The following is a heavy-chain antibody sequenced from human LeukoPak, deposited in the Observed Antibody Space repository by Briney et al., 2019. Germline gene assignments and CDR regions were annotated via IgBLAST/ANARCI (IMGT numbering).Heavy chain of an antibody. CDR1: GGSISSGGYY. D-gene: IGHD1-7*01. CDR3: ARDSGITGTTTDY. V-gene: IGHV4-30-2*01. CDR2: IYHSGST. Sequence: PSQTLSLTCTVSGGSISSGGYYWSWIRQPPGKGLEWIGYIYHSGSTYYNPSLKSRVTISVDRSKNQFSLKLSSVTAADTAVYYCARDSGITGTTTDYWGQGTLVTVSS. J-gene: IGHJ4*02.